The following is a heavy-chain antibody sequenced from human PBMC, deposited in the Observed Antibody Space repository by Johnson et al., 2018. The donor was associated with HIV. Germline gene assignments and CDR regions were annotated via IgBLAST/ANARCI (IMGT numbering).Heavy chain of an antibody. CDR1: GFTFSSYG. V-gene: IGHV3-33*08. J-gene: IGHJ3*02. CDR3: ASGVTARAPLLI. D-gene: IGHD6-6*01. Sequence: QVQLVESGGGLVQPGGSLRLSCAASGFTFSSYGMHWVRQAPGKGLEWVALIWYDGTNKYYADSVKGRFTISRDNSKNTLYLQMNSLRAEDTAVYYCASGVTARAPLLIWGQGTMVTVSS. CDR2: IWYDGTNK.